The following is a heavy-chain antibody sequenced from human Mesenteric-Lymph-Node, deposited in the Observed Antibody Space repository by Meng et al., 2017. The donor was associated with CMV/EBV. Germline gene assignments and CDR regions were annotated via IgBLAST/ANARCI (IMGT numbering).Heavy chain of an antibody. CDR3: ARGGDYWRDALDV. D-gene: IGHD3-3*01. CDR2: INSCTGDT. Sequence: VSYLTSVYTFTGHYMHWVRQAPGQGLEWMGWINSCTGDTNYAQNFQGRITMTRDTSIRTAYMELRWLKSDDTAVYYCARGGDYWRDALDVWGQGTTVTVSS. J-gene: IGHJ6*02. V-gene: IGHV1-2*02. CDR1: VYTFTGHY.